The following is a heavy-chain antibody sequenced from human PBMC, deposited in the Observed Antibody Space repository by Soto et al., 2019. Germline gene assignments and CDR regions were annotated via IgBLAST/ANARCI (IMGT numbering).Heavy chain of an antibody. V-gene: IGHV3-23*01. Sequence: GGSLRLSCVASGFTFSSYAMSWVRQAPGKGLEWVSAISGSGGSTYYADSVKGRFTISRDNSKNTLYLQVNSLRAEDTALYYCAKERAAAGIGYYFDYWGQGTLVTVSS. D-gene: IGHD6-13*01. CDR1: GFTFSSYA. CDR2: ISGSGGST. J-gene: IGHJ4*02. CDR3: AKERAAAGIGYYFDY.